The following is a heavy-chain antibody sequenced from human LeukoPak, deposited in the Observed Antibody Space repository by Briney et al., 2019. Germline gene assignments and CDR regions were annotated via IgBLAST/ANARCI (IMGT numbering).Heavy chain of an antibody. CDR1: GYTFTSYG. D-gene: IGHD3-10*01. J-gene: IGHJ6*03. CDR2: ISAYNGNT. CDR3: ARDEGLWFGELLLMDV. Sequence: ASVKVSCKASGYTFTSYGISWVRQAPGQGLEWMGWISAYNGNTNYAQKLQGRVTMTTDTSTSTAYMELRSLRSDDTAVYYCARDEGLWFGELLLMDVWGKGTTVTVSS. V-gene: IGHV1-18*01.